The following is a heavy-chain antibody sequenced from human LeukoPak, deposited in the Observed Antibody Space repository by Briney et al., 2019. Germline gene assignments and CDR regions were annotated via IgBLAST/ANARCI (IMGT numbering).Heavy chain of an antibody. J-gene: IGHJ4*02. D-gene: IGHD3-10*01. CDR3: ARLATMVRGVIINAPDY. CDR2: ISAYNGNT. V-gene: IGHV1-18*01. CDR1: GYTFTSYG. Sequence: ASVKVSCKASGYTFTSYGISWVRQAPGQGLEWMGWISAYNGNTNYAQKLQGRVTMTTDTPTSTAYMELRSLRSDDTAVYYCARLATMVRGVIINAPDYWGQGTLVTVSS.